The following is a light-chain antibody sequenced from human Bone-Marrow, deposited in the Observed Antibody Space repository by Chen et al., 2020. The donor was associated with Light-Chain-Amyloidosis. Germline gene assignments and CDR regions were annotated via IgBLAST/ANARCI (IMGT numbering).Light chain of an antibody. CDR3: PVWDRSSDRPV. J-gene: IGLJ3*02. CDR1: NIGSTS. V-gene: IGLV3-21*02. Sequence: SYVLTQPSSVSVAPGQTATISCGGNNIGSTSVHWYQQTPGQAPLLVVYDASDRPSGIPERLSGSNSRNTATLTISRVEDGDEADYYCPVWDRSSDRPVFGGGTKLTVL. CDR2: DAS.